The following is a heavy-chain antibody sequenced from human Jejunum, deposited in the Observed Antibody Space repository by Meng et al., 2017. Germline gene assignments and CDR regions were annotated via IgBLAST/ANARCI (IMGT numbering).Heavy chain of an antibody. CDR2: IYSGGST. V-gene: IGHV3-66*02. CDR1: GINVGSNY. D-gene: IGHD2-21*02. J-gene: IGHJ4*02. CDR3: ARGTYCGGDCYSD. Sequence: GESLKISCAASGINVGSNYMSWVRQAPGKGLEWVSVIYSGGSTYYADSVKGRFTISRDNSKNTLYLQMNSLRAEDTAVYYCARGTYCGGDCYSDWGQGTPVTVSS.